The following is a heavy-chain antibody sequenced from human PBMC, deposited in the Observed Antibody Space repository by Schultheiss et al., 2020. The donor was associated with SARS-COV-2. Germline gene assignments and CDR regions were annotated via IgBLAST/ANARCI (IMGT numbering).Heavy chain of an antibody. CDR3: ARADQAISPHGLDV. V-gene: IGHV1-2*02. CDR2: INPNSGGT. D-gene: IGHD5-24*01. CDR1: GYTFTNYY. J-gene: IGHJ6*02. Sequence: ASVKVSCKASGYTFTNYYIHWVRQAPGQGLEWMGWINPNSGGTDYAQKFQGRVTITADESTSTAYMELSSLRSDDTAVYYCARADQAISPHGLDVWGQGTTVTVSS.